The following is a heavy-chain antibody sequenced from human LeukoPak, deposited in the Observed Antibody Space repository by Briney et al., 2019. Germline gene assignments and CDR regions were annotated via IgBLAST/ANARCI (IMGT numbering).Heavy chain of an antibody. D-gene: IGHD1/OR15-1a*01. CDR1: GYTLTGYY. Sequence: ASVKVSCKASGYTLTGYYMHWVRQAPGQGLEWMGWINPNSGGTNYAQKFQGRVTMTRDTSISTAYMELSRLRSDDTAVYYCARGTYVLDAFDIWGQGTMVTVSS. CDR2: INPNSGGT. CDR3: ARGTYVLDAFDI. J-gene: IGHJ3*02. V-gene: IGHV1-2*02.